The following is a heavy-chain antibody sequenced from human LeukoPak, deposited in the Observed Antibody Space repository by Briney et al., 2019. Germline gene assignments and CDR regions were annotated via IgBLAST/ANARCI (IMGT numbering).Heavy chain of an antibody. CDR2: INPNSGGT. D-gene: IGHD2-2*01. V-gene: IGHV1-2*02. CDR1: GYTFTGYY. Sequence: ASVKVSCKASGYTFTGYYMHWVRQAPGQGLEWMEWINPNSGGTNYAQKFQGRVTMTRDTSISTAYMELSRLRSDDTAVYYCARTGCSSTSCYYGDYWGQGTLVTVSS. J-gene: IGHJ4*02. CDR3: ARTGCSSTSCYYGDY.